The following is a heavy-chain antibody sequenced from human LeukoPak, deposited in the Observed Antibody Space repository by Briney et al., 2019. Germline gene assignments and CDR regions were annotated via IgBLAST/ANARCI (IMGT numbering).Heavy chain of an antibody. CDR1: GYTFTGYY. J-gene: IGHJ6*03. CDR3: ARESISYYYYCMDV. V-gene: IGHV1-2*02. Sequence: ASVKVSCKASGYTFTGYYMHWVRQAPGQGLEWMGWINPNSGGTNYAQKFQGRVTMTRDTSISTAYMELSRLRSDDTAVYYCARESISYYYYCMDVWGKGTTVTVSS. D-gene: IGHD3-9*01. CDR2: INPNSGGT.